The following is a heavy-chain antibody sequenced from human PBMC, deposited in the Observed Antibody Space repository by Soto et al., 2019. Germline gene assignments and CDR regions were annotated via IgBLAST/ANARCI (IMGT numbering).Heavy chain of an antibody. J-gene: IGHJ4*02. Sequence: QVQLVQSGAEVKKPGASVKVSCKASGYTFTSYYMHWVRQAPGQGLEWMGIINPSGGSTSYAQKFQGRVTMTRDTSTSTVYMERSSLRAEDTAVYYCARGPGYDILTGYYVEHHYWGQGTLVTVSS. V-gene: IGHV1-46*01. CDR1: GYTFTSYY. CDR2: INPSGGST. D-gene: IGHD3-9*01. CDR3: ARGPGYDILTGYYVEHHY.